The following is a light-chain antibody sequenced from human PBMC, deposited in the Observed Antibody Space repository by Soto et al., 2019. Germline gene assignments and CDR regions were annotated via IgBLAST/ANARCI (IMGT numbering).Light chain of an antibody. CDR3: QSYDSSLSALV. J-gene: IGLJ2*01. Sequence: QSVLTQPPSVSGAPGQRVTISCTGSSSNIGAGYDVHWYQQLPGTAPKLLIYGNSNRPSGVPDRFSGAKSGTSASLAITGHQAEDEADYYCQSYDSSLSALVFGGGTKLTAL. CDR2: GNS. CDR1: SSNIGAGYD. V-gene: IGLV1-40*01.